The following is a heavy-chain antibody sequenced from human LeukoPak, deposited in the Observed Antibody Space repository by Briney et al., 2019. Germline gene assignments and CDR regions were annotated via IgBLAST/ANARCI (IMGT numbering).Heavy chain of an antibody. Sequence: SETLSLTCAVYGGSFSGYYWSWIRQPPGKGLEWIGEINHSGSTNYNPSLKSRVTISVDTSKNQFSLKLSSVTAADTAVYYCATLAWAQAAAMDVWGQGTTVTVSS. CDR1: GGSFSGYY. CDR3: ATLAWAQAAAMDV. D-gene: IGHD1-26*01. CDR2: INHSGST. J-gene: IGHJ6*02. V-gene: IGHV4-34*01.